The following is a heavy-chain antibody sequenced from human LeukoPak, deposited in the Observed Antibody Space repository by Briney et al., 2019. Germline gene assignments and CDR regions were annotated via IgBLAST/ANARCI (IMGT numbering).Heavy chain of an antibody. CDR3: ASVSSGYSSGWYRGHYFDY. D-gene: IGHD6-19*01. CDR1: GGSFSGYY. Sequence: SETPSLTCAVYGGSFSGYYWGWIRQPPGKGLEWIGSIYYSGSTYYNPSLKSRVTISVDTSKNQFSLKLSSVTAADTAVYYCASVSSGYSSGWYRGHYFDYWGQGTLVTVSS. V-gene: IGHV4-34*01. CDR2: IYYSGST. J-gene: IGHJ4*02.